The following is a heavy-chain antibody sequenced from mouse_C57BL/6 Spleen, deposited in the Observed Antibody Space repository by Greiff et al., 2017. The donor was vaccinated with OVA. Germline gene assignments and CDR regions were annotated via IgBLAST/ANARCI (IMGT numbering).Heavy chain of an antibody. J-gene: IGHJ4*01. V-gene: IGHV1-18*01. CDR3: ARKGWDRAMDY. Sequence: VQLQQSGPELVKPGASVKIPCKASGYTFTDYNMDWVKQSHGKSLEWIGDINPNNGGTIYNQKFKGKATLTVDKSSSTAYMELRSLTSEDTAVYYCARKGWDRAMDYWGQGTSVTVSS. D-gene: IGHD4-1*01. CDR2: INPNNGGT. CDR1: GYTFTDYN.